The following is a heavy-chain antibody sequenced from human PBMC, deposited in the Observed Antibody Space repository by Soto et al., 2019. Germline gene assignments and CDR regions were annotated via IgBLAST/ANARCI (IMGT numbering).Heavy chain of an antibody. Sequence: SETLSLTCTVTGYSISTGCYWGWLRQPPGKGLEWIGSMYYTGTTYYNPSLESRVTISVDTSENQLSLKLTSVTAADTAVYYCARDLNYGLYYFDYWGQGTLVTVS. J-gene: IGHJ4*02. V-gene: IGHV4-38-2*02. CDR1: GYSISTGCY. CDR2: MYYTGTT. D-gene: IGHD3-10*01. CDR3: ARDLNYGLYYFDY.